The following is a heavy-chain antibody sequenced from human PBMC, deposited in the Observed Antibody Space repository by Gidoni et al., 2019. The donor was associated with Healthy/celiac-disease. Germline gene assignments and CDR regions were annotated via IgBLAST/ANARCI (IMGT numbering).Heavy chain of an antibody. Sequence: EVQLVESGGGLVQPGGSLKLSCAASGFTFSGSAMHWVRQASGQGLEWVGRIRSKANSYATAYAAAVKGRFTISRDDSKNTAYLQMNSLKTEDTAVYYWTRTKAAAGAKDACDIWGQGTMVTVSS. CDR3: TRTKAAAGAKDACDI. CDR2: IRSKANSYAT. D-gene: IGHD6-13*01. J-gene: IGHJ3*02. V-gene: IGHV3-73*01. CDR1: GFTFSGSA.